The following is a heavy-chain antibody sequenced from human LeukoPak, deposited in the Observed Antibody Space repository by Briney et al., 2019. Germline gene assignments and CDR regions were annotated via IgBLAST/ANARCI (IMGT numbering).Heavy chain of an antibody. J-gene: IGHJ4*02. V-gene: IGHV3-23*01. Sequence: GGSLRLSCAASGFTFSSYAMSWVRQAPGKGLEWVSAISGSGGSTYYADSVKGRFTISRDNSKNTLYLQMNSLRAEDTAVYYCAKREGCSGGSCYSPHFDYWGQGTLVTVSS. CDR3: AKREGCSGGSCYSPHFDY. D-gene: IGHD2-15*01. CDR2: ISGSGGST. CDR1: GFTFSSYA.